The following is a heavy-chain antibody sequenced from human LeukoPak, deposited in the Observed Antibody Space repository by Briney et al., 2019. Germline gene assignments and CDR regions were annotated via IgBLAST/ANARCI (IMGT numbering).Heavy chain of an antibody. CDR3: ARQTALGMAPKIGSVGY. CDR1: GGSISSSSYY. J-gene: IGHJ4*02. Sequence: SETLSLTCTVSGGSISSSSYYWGWIRQPPGKGLEWIGSIYYSGSTYYNPSLKSRVTISVDTSKNQFSLKLSSVTAADTAVYYCARQTALGMAPKIGSVGYWGQGTLVTVSS. V-gene: IGHV4-39*01. CDR2: IYYSGST. D-gene: IGHD5-24*01.